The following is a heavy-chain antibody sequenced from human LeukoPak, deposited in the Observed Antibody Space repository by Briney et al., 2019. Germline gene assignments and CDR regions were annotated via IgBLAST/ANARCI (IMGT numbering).Heavy chain of an antibody. CDR2: IKQDGSEK. V-gene: IGHV3-7*01. D-gene: IGHD2-2*02. CDR3: ARGWGDCTTVSCYTGGDVFDM. CDR1: GFTFRSYW. J-gene: IGHJ3*02. Sequence: GGSLRLSCVASGFTFRSYWMSWVRQAPGKGLEWLANIKQDGSEKYYVDSVKGRFTISSDNTKNSLFLQMNSPRAEDAAVYYCARGWGDCTTVSCYTGGDVFDMWGQGTMVTVSS.